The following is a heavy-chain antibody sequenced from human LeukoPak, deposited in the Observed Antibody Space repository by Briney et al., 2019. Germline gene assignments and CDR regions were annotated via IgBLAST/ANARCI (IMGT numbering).Heavy chain of an antibody. V-gene: IGHV3-23*01. J-gene: IGHJ4*02. Sequence: GGSLRLSCVASGFTFSSYAMSWVRQAPGKGLEWVSAISGSGGSTYYADSVKGRFTISRDNSKNTLYLQMNSLRAEDTAVYYCAKRAYGDYVGLYYFDYWGQGTLVTVSS. CDR1: GFTFSSYA. D-gene: IGHD4-17*01. CDR2: ISGSGGST. CDR3: AKRAYGDYVGLYYFDY.